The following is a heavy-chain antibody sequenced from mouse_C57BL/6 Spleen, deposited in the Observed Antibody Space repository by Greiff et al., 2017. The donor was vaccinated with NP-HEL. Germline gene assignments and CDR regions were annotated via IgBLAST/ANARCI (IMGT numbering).Heavy chain of an antibody. Sequence: LQQSGAELVRPGASVKMSCKASGYTFTSYNMHWVQQTPRQGLEWIGAIYPGNGDTSYNQKFKGKATLTVDKSYSTAYMQLSSLTSEDSAVYICARGDGYSSSWFAYWGQGTLVTVSA. D-gene: IGHD2-3*01. CDR2: IYPGNGDT. V-gene: IGHV1-12*01. J-gene: IGHJ3*01. CDR3: ARGDGYSSSWFAY. CDR1: GYTFTSYN.